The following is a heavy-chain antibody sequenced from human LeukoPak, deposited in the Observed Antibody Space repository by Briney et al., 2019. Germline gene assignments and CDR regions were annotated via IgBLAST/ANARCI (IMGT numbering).Heavy chain of an antibody. CDR3: AKDSYSYGYYYFDY. D-gene: IGHD5-18*01. J-gene: IGHJ4*02. CDR2: ISGSGGST. Sequence: GGSLRLSCAASGFTFSSCAMSWVRQAPGKGLEWVSAISGSGGSTYYADSVKSRFTISRDNSKNTLYLQMNSLRAEDTAVYYCAKDSYSYGYYYFDYWGQGTLVTVSS. V-gene: IGHV3-23*01. CDR1: GFTFSSCA.